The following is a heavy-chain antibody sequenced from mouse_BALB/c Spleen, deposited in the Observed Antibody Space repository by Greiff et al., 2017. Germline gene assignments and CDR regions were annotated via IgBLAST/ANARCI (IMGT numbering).Heavy chain of an antibody. J-gene: IGHJ4*01. CDR1: GFNIKDYY. V-gene: IGHV14-3*02. D-gene: IGHD2-3*01. Sequence: VQLQQSGAELVRSGASVKLSCTASGFNIKDYYMHWVKQRPEQGLEWIGWIDPANGNTKYDPKFQGKATITADTSSNTAYLQLSSLTSEDTAVYYCARGLLYAMDYWGQGTSVTVSS. CDR2: IDPANGNT. CDR3: ARGLLYAMDY.